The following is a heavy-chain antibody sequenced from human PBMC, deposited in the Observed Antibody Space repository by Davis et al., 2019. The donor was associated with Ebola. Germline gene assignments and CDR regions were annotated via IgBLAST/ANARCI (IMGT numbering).Heavy chain of an antibody. Sequence: KVSCKASGYSFTNNWITWVRQMPGKGLEWMGRINPSDSNTNYSPSFQGHVTISVDKPINTVYLQWSSLMASDTAMYYCTRGHGWTDYWGQGTLVTVSS. CDR3: TRGHGWTDY. D-gene: IGHD2-15*01. V-gene: IGHV5-10-1*01. J-gene: IGHJ4*02. CDR2: INPSDSNT. CDR1: GYSFTNNW.